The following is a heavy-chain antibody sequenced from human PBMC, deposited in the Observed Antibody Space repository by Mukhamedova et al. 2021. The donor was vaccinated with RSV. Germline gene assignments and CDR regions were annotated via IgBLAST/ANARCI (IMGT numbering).Heavy chain of an antibody. CDR1: SSYA. V-gene: IGHV3-30-3*01. CDR3: ARRYCSSTSCYPFDY. Sequence: SSYAMHWVRQAPGKGLEWVAVISYDGSNKYYADSVKGRFTISRDNSKNTLYLQMNSLRAEDTAVYYCARRYCSSTSCYPFDYWG. D-gene: IGHD2-2*01. J-gene: IGHJ4*01. CDR2: ISYDGSNK.